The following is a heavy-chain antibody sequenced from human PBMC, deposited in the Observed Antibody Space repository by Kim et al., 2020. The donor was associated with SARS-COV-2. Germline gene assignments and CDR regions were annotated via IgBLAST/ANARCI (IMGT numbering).Heavy chain of an antibody. Sequence: SETLSLTCTVSGGSISSSSFYWGWIRQPPGKGLEWIGNIYYSGSTYYNPSLKSRVTISVDTSKNQFSLRLSSVTAADTAVYYCARPFPRDSGHFDYWGQGTLVTISS. CDR2: IYYSGST. CDR3: ARPFPRDSGHFDY. CDR1: GGSISSSSFY. V-gene: IGHV4-39*01. D-gene: IGHD3-10*01. J-gene: IGHJ4*02.